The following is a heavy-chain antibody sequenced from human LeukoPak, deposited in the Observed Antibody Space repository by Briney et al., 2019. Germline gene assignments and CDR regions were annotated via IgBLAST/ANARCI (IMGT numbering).Heavy chain of an antibody. CDR1: GFTFTTYA. D-gene: IGHD6-19*01. V-gene: IGHV1-18*01. CDR3: ARHFSSGWPLEALDV. J-gene: IGHJ3*01. Sequence: GASVKVSCKASGFTFTTYAFRWVRQAPGQGLEWMGWTSAHNGNTNYAQKLQGRVTMTTDTSTNTAYMELRSLRFDGTAVYYCARHFSSGWPLEALDVWGQGTLVTVSS. CDR2: TSAHNGNT.